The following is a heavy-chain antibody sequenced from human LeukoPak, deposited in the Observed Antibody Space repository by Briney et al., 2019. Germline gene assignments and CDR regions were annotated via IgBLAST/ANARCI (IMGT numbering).Heavy chain of an antibody. V-gene: IGHV3-7*03. D-gene: IGHD5-12*01. CDR3: AGDRGNTGYDELDY. J-gene: IGHJ4*02. CDR1: GFTFRSYW. Sequence: TGGSLRLSCTASGFTFRSYWMTWVRQAPGKGLEWVANIKPDGSEKNYVDSVKGRFTMSRDNAMNSLYLQMNSLRAEDTAVYYCAGDRGNTGYDELDYWGQGTLVTVSS. CDR2: IKPDGSEK.